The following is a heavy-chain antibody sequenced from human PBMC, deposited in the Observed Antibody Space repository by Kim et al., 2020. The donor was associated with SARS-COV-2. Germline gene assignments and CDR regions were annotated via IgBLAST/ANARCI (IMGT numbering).Heavy chain of an antibody. CDR2: IIPIFGTA. D-gene: IGHD3-10*01. CDR1: GGTFSSYA. J-gene: IGHJ6*02. Sequence: SVKVSCKASGGTFSSYAISWVRQAPGQGLEWMGGIIPIFGTANYAQKFQGRVTITADESTSTAYMELSSLISEDTAVYYCARDTSITMVQGVIKPRYYYYYGMDVWGQGTTVTVSS. V-gene: IGHV1-69*13. CDR3: ARDTSITMVQGVIKPRYYYYYGMDV.